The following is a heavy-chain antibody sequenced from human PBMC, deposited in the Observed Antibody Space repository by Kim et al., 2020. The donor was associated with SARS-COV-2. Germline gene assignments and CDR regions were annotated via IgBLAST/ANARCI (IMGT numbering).Heavy chain of an antibody. J-gene: IGHJ6*02. CDR3: ARDRLGEYGMDV. D-gene: IGHD3-16*01. V-gene: IGHV3-33*01. Sequence: YADSVKGRLTISRDNSKNTLYLQMNSLRAEDTAVYYCARDRLGEYGMDVWGQGTTVTVSS.